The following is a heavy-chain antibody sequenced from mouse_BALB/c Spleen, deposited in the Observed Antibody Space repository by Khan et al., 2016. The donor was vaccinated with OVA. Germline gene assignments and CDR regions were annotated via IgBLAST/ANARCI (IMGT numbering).Heavy chain of an antibody. CDR2: IYPGDGRS. Sequence: XVQLQQPGAELVKPGASVKLSCKASGYTFTNYWVHWVKQRPGQGLEWIGEIYPGDGRSTYNEKFKTKATLTVDRSSSTAYMQLSSLTSEDSSVYYCARNAYFGNYFDYWGQGTTLTVSS. D-gene: IGHD2-10*01. CDR1: GYTFTNYW. CDR3: ARNAYFGNYFDY. J-gene: IGHJ2*01. V-gene: IGHV1S81*02.